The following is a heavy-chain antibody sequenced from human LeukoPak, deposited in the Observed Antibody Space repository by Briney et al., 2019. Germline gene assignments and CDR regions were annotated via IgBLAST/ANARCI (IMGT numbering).Heavy chain of an antibody. V-gene: IGHV3-23*01. Sequence: GGSLRLSCAASGFTFSSYAMTWVRQAPGKGLELVSAISGSGGSTYYAASVKGRFTISRDNSKNTLYLQMNSLRAEDTAVYYCAKSSTYYCDSSGYFDYWGQGTLVTVSS. D-gene: IGHD3-22*01. CDR1: GFTFSSYA. CDR2: ISGSGGST. J-gene: IGHJ4*02. CDR3: AKSSTYYCDSSGYFDY.